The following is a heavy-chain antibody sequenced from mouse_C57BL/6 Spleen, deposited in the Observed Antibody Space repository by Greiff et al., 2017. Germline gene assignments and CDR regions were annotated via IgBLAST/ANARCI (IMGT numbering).Heavy chain of an antibody. D-gene: IGHD2-3*01. CDR3: ARFYDGYYWYFDV. J-gene: IGHJ1*03. CDR2: IYPRSGNT. Sequence: VKLMESGAELARPGASVKLSCKASGYTFTSYGISWVKQRTGQGLEWIGEIYPRSGNTYYNEKFKGKATLTADKSSSTAYMELRSLTSEDSAVYFCARFYDGYYWYFDVWGTGTTVTVSS. CDR1: GYTFTSYG. V-gene: IGHV1-81*01.